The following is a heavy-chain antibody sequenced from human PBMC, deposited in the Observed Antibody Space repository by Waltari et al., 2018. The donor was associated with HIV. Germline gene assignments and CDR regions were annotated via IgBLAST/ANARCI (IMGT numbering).Heavy chain of an antibody. CDR1: GYSISSGYY. CDR3: ASLLATRSLGYCTNGVCPDYYYYYGMDV. V-gene: IGHV4-38-2*02. Sequence: QVQLQESGPGLVKPSETLSLTCTVSGYSISSGYYWGWIRQPPGKGLEWIGSIYHSGSTYYNPSLKIRVTISVDTSKNHFSLKLSSVTAADTAVYYCASLLATRSLGYCTNGVCPDYYYYYGMDVWGQGTTVTVSS. CDR2: IYHSGST. J-gene: IGHJ6*02. D-gene: IGHD2-8*01.